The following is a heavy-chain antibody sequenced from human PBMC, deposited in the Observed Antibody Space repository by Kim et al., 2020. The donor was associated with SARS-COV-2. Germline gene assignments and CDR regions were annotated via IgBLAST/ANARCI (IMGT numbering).Heavy chain of an antibody. CDR2: TYYRSQWHT. J-gene: IGHJ6*02. D-gene: IGHD3-10*01. CDR1: GDSVSRDTAA. Sequence: SQTLSLTCAISGDSVSRDTAAWNWFRQSPSSGLEWLGRTYYRSQWHTDYAAFLESRIIINPDTSKNQFSLQLYSVRPEGTAIYFCARDFILDVWGQGTTV. CDR3: ARDFILDV. V-gene: IGHV6-1*01.